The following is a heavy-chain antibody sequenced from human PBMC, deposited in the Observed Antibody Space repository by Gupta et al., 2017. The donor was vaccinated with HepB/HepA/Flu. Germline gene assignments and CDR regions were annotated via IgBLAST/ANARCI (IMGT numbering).Heavy chain of an antibody. Sequence: QVQLQQWGAGLLKPSETLSLTCAVYGGSFSGYYWSWIRQPPGKGLEWIGEINHSGSTNYNPSLKSRVTISVDTSKNQFSLKLSSVTAADTAVYYCARGVYQLIVHYYYYYMDVWGKGTTVTVSS. CDR1: GGSFSGYY. J-gene: IGHJ6*03. D-gene: IGHD2-2*01. V-gene: IGHV4-34*01. CDR3: ARGVYQLIVHYYYYYMDV. CDR2: INHSGST.